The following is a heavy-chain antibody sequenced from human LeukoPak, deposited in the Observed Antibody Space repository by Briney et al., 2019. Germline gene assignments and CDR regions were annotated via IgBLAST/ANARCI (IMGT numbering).Heavy chain of an antibody. Sequence: GGSLRLSCAASRFTFSSYGMHWVRQAPGKGLEWVAYIQYDGSNAQYADSVKGRFIISRDNSKNTMYLQMNSLRAEDTGVYYCAKDSGWIQFIDWGQGTPVTVSS. CDR2: IQYDGSNA. CDR1: RFTFSSYG. J-gene: IGHJ4*02. V-gene: IGHV3-30*02. D-gene: IGHD5-24*01. CDR3: AKDSGWIQFID.